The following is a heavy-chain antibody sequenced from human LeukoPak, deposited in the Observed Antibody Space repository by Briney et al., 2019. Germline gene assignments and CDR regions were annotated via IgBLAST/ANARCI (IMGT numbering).Heavy chain of an antibody. Sequence: GGSLRLSCAASGFTFSNYVMSWVRQAPGKGLEWVSGISGSGGSTFYADSVKGRFTISRDNSKNTLYLEMNSLRAEDTALFYCAKSGDQVTVTKLDYWGQGALVTVSS. J-gene: IGHJ4*02. D-gene: IGHD4-17*01. V-gene: IGHV3-23*01. CDR3: AKSGDQVTVTKLDY. CDR2: ISGSGGST. CDR1: GFTFSNYV.